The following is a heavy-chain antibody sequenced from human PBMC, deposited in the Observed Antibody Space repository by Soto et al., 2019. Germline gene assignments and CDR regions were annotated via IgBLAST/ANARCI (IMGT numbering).Heavy chain of an antibody. CDR1: GYTFISYD. J-gene: IGHJ5*02. V-gene: IGHV1-8*01. CDR3: ARAQQVRGFDP. CDR2: MNHNSGNT. D-gene: IGHD6-13*01. Sequence: QVQLVQSGAEVKKPGASVKVSCKASGYTFISYDINWVRQATGQGLEWMGWMNHNSGNTGYAQKFQGRVTMTRNTSISTAYMERSSLRSEETAIYYCARAQQVRGFDPWGQGTLVTVSS.